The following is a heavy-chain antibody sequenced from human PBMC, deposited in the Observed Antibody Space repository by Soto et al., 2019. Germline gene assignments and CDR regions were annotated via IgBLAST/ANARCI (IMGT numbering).Heavy chain of an antibody. CDR3: ARHGFDYLYYYYYMDV. J-gene: IGHJ6*03. Sequence: SETLSLTCTVSGGSISSYYWSWIRQPPGKGLEWIGYIYYSGSTNYNPSHKSRVPISVDTAKNQFSLKLSLVTAADTAVYYCARHGFDYLYYYYYMDVWGKGTTVTVSS. CDR1: GGSISSYY. V-gene: IGHV4-59*08. CDR2: IYYSGST. D-gene: IGHD3-9*01.